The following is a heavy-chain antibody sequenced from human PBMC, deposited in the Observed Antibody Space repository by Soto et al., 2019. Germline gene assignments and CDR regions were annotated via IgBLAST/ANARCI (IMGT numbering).Heavy chain of an antibody. CDR1: GGSISRGDYY. CDR2: IYYSGST. D-gene: IGHD1-1*01. J-gene: IGHJ5*02. Sequence: QVQLQESGPGLVKPSQTLSLTCTVSGGSISRGDYYWSWIRQPPGKGLEWIGYIYYSGSTYYNPSLKSRVTISVDTSKNQFSLKLSSVTAADTAVYYCARNVNNAYNWFDPWGQGTLVTVSS. V-gene: IGHV4-30-4*01. CDR3: ARNVNNAYNWFDP.